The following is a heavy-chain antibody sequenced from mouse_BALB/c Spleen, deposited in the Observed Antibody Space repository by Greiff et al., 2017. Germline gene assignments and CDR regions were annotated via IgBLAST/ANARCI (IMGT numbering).Heavy chain of an antibody. CDR3: ARHGFTTVVANGYFDG. Sequence: DVKLVESGGGLVKPGGSLKLSCAASGFAFSSYDMSWVRQTPEKRLEWVAYISSGGGSTYYPDTVKGRFTISRDNAKNTLYLQMSSLKSEDTAMYYCARHGFTTVVANGYFDGWGAGTTVTVSS. CDR1: GFAFSSYD. D-gene: IGHD1-1*01. J-gene: IGHJ1*01. CDR2: ISSGGGST. V-gene: IGHV5-12-1*01.